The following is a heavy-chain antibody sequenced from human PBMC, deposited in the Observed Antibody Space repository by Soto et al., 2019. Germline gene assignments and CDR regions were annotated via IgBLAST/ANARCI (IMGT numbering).Heavy chain of an antibody. Sequence: QVQLVQSGAEVKKPGASVKVSCKASGYTFTRDYMHWVRQAPGQGLEWMGIINPSGGSTSYAQKFQGRVTMTRDTSTSTVYMELSSLRSEDTAVYYCARYDGSNGTLDYWGQGTLVTVSS. J-gene: IGHJ4*02. V-gene: IGHV1-46*01. CDR2: INPSGGST. CDR1: GYTFTRDY. CDR3: ARYDGSNGTLDY. D-gene: IGHD3-22*01.